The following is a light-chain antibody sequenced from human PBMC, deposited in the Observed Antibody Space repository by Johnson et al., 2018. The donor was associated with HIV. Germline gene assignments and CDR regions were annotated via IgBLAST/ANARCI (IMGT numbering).Light chain of an antibody. CDR3: GTWDSSLSAGYV. V-gene: IGLV1-51*02. CDR1: SSNIGNNY. CDR2: ENN. Sequence: QAVLTQPPSVSAAPGQKVTISCSGSSSNIGNNYVSWYQQLPGTAPKLLIYENNKRPSGIPDRFSGSKSGTSATLDITGLQTGDEADYYCGTWDSSLSAGYVFGTGTKVTGL. J-gene: IGLJ1*01.